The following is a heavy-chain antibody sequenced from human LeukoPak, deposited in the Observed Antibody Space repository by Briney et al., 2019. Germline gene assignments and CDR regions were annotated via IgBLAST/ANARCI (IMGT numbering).Heavy chain of an antibody. CDR1: GFTFSSYS. V-gene: IGHV3-21*01. J-gene: IGHJ4*02. D-gene: IGHD4-17*01. Sequence: PGGSLRLSCAASGFTFSSYSMNWVRQAPGKGLEWVSSISSSSSYIYYADSVKGRFTISRDNAKNSLYLQMNSLRAEDTAVYYCARDPDDDYGDLFDHWGQGTLVTVSS. CDR3: ARDPDDDYGDLFDH. CDR2: ISSSSSYI.